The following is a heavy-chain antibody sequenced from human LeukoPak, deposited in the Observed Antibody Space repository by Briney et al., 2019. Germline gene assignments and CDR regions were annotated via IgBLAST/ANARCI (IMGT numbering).Heavy chain of an antibody. CDR1: GGTFSSYA. CDR3: ASSPGIAAAGNY. V-gene: IGHV1-69*04. Sequence: SVKVSCTASGGTFSSYAISWVRQAPGQGLEWMGRIIPILGIANYAQKFQGRVTITADKSTSTAYMELSSLRSEDTAVYYCASSPGIAAAGNYWGQGTLVTVSS. D-gene: IGHD6-13*01. CDR2: IIPILGIA. J-gene: IGHJ4*02.